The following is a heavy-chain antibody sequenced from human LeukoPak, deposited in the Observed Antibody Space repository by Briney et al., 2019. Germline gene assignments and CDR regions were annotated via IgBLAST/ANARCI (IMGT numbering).Heavy chain of an antibody. CDR1: GFTFSSYA. CDR2: ISYDGSNK. Sequence: AGGSLRLSCAASGFTFSSYAMHWVRQAPGKGLEWVAVISYDGSNKYYADSVKGRFTVSRDNSKNTLYLQMNSLRAEDTAVYYCARGFRSPENLLTFLTGADYYFDYWGQGTLVTVSS. D-gene: IGHD2/OR15-2a*01. CDR3: ARGFRSPENLLTFLTGADYYFDY. V-gene: IGHV3-30*01. J-gene: IGHJ4*02.